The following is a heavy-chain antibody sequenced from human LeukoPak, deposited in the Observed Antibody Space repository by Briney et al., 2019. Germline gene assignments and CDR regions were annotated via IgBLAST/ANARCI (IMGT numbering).Heavy chain of an antibody. Sequence: SETLSLTCAVYGGSFSGYYWSWIRQPPGKGLEWIGEINHSGSTNYNPSLKSRVTISVDTSKNQFSLKLSSVTAADTAVYYCARGPTVTRRRPPDYWGQGTLVTVSS. J-gene: IGHJ4*02. V-gene: IGHV4-34*01. D-gene: IGHD4-17*01. CDR3: ARGPTVTRRRPPDY. CDR2: INHSGST. CDR1: GGSFSGYY.